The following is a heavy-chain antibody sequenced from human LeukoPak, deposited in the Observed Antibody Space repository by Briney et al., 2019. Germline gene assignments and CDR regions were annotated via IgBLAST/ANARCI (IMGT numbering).Heavy chain of an antibody. Sequence: GGSLRLSCAASEFTFSSYWMSWVRQAPGKGLEWVANIKQDGSEKYYVDSVKGRFTISRDNAKNSLYLQMNSLRAEDTAVYYCARDRSRRGFDYWGQGTLVTVSS. D-gene: IGHD3-10*01. CDR2: IKQDGSEK. J-gene: IGHJ4*02. CDR3: ARDRSRRGFDY. V-gene: IGHV3-7*01. CDR1: EFTFSSYW.